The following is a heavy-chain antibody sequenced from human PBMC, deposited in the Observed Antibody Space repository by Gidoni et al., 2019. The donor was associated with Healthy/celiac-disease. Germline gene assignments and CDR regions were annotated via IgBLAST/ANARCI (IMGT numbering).Heavy chain of an antibody. Sequence: QVQLQQWGAGLLKPSETLSLTCAVYGGSFSGYYWSWIRQPPGKGLGWIGEIKHSGSTNYNPSLKRRVTISGDTSKNQFSLKLSSVTAADTAVYYCARVRDSSSSIALDYWGQGTLVTVSS. D-gene: IGHD6-6*01. V-gene: IGHV4-34*01. J-gene: IGHJ4*02. CDR1: GGSFSGYY. CDR3: ARVRDSSSSIALDY. CDR2: IKHSGST.